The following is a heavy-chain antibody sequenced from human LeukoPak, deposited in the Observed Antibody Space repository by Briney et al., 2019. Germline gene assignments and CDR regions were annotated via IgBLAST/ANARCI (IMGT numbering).Heavy chain of an antibody. D-gene: IGHD2-2*01. CDR3: ASGTTDIVVVPATLRNYYFDY. Sequence: ASVKVSCKASSYTFTNYAFTWVRQAPGQGLEWMGWISAYNGNTNYAQKLQGRVTMTTDTSTSTAYMELSSLRSEDTAVYYCASGTTDIVVVPATLRNYYFDYWGQGTLVTVSS. J-gene: IGHJ4*02. V-gene: IGHV1-18*01. CDR2: ISAYNGNT. CDR1: SYTFTNYA.